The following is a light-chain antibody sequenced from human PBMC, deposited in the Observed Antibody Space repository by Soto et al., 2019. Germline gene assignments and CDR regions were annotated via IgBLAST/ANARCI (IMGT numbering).Light chain of an antibody. J-gene: IGLJ1*01. CDR3: SSYAGSILYV. Sequence: QSALTQPPSASGSPGQSVTISCPGTSSDVGGYNYVSWYQQHPGKAPKLMIYEVSKRPSGVPDRFSGSKSGNTASLTVSGLQAEDEADYYCSSYAGSILYVFGTGTKLTVL. V-gene: IGLV2-8*01. CDR1: SSDVGGYNY. CDR2: EVS.